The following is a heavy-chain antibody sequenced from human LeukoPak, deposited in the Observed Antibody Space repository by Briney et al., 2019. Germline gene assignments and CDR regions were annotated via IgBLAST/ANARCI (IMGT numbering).Heavy chain of an antibody. CDR3: ARGRGEVLLWFGDRGNDY. Sequence: SETLSLTCTVSGGSISSYYWSWIRQPPGKGLEWIGEIKHSGSTNYNPSLKSRVTISVDTSKNQFSLKLSSVTAADTAVYYCARGRGEVLLWFGDRGNDYWGQGTLVTVSS. CDR1: GGSISSYY. CDR2: IKHSGST. J-gene: IGHJ4*02. D-gene: IGHD3-10*01. V-gene: IGHV4-34*01.